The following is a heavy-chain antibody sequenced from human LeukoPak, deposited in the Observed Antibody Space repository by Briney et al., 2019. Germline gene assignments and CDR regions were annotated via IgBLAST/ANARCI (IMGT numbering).Heavy chain of an antibody. Sequence: SETLSLTCAVYGGSFSGYYWSWIRQPPGKGLEWIGEINHSGSTNYNPSLKSRVTISVDTSKNQFSLKLSSVTAADTAVYYCARGSGYSSSWYLRWFDPWGQGTLVTVSS. CDR3: ARGSGYSSSWYLRWFDP. CDR2: INHSGST. CDR1: GGSFSGYY. V-gene: IGHV4-34*01. J-gene: IGHJ5*02. D-gene: IGHD6-13*01.